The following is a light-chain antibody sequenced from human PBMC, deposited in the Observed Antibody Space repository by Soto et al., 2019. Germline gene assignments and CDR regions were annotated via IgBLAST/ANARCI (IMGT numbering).Light chain of an antibody. CDR3: SSYTSSSTLYV. J-gene: IGLJ1*01. Sequence: QSALTQPDSVSGSPGQSITISCTGTSSDVGGYNYVSWYQQHPGKAPKLMIYEVSNRPSGVSNRFSGSKSGNTASLTISGLQAEDEADYYCSSYTSSSTLYVFGTGTKV. V-gene: IGLV2-14*01. CDR2: EVS. CDR1: SSDVGGYNY.